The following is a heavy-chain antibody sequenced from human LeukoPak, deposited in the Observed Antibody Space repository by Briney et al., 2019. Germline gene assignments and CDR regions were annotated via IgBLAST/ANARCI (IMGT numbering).Heavy chain of an antibody. CDR2: IYSSGST. CDR3: ARKPEFGSAFGI. D-gene: IGHD3-10*01. V-gene: IGHV3-53*04. J-gene: IGHJ3*02. Sequence: PGGSLRLSCAASGLTISRNYMTWVRQAPGKGLEWVSVIYSSGSTYYADSVKGRFTISRHNSENTVYLQMNSLRPEDTAVYYCARKPEFGSAFGIWGQGTMVSVSS. CDR1: GLTISRNY.